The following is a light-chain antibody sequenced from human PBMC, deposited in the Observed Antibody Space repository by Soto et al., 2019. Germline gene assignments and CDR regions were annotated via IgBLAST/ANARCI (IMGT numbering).Light chain of an antibody. V-gene: IGKV1-39*01. CDR1: RNVSIY. CDR2: ATS. CDR3: QQSYKMPS. J-gene: IGKJ5*01. Sequence: RMTQSPSSLAASVGDRLTLTCRASRNVSIYLNWYKPKPGKGPTLLIHATSNLQIGVPSRFSGSGSGTEFTLTISSLEPEDFGTYYCQQSYKMPSFGQGTRLEIK.